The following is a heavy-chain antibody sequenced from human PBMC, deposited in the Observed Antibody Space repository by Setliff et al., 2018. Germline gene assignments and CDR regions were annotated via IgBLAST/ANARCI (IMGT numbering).Heavy chain of an antibody. Sequence: SETLSLTCTVSGGSLSSGPYYWTWVRQPAGKGLEWIGHIYSTETTSYSHSLKSRVTISADTSKNQFSLQLSSVTATDTAVYYCARGRLLYVGDSHYFDNWGQGTLVTVSS. J-gene: IGHJ4*02. V-gene: IGHV4-61*09. CDR1: GGSLSSGPYY. CDR2: IYSTETT. CDR3: ARGRLLYVGDSHYFDN. D-gene: IGHD4-17*01.